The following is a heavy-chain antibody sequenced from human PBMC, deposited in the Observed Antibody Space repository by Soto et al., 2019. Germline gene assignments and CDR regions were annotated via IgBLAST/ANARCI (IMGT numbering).Heavy chain of an antibody. Sequence: SETLSLTCTVSGGSISSGGYYWSWIRQHPGKGLEWIGYIYYSGSTYYNPSLKSRVTISVDTSKNQFSLKLSSVTAADPAVYYCAREYGSGSYFDIWGQGTMVTVSS. D-gene: IGHD3-10*01. CDR3: AREYGSGSYFDI. CDR1: GGSISSGGYY. CDR2: IYYSGST. J-gene: IGHJ3*02. V-gene: IGHV4-31*03.